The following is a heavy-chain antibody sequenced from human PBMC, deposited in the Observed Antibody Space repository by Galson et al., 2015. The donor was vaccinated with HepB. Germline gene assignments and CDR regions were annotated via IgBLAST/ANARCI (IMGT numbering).Heavy chain of an antibody. J-gene: IGHJ4*02. CDR2: ISSSSSYI. CDR1: GFTFSSYS. Sequence: SLRLSCAASGFTFSSYSMNWVRQAPGKGLEWVSSISSSSSYIYYADSVKGRFTISRDNAKNSLYLQMNSLRAEDTAVYYCARERLDYGDAFDYWGQGTLVTVSS. V-gene: IGHV3-21*01. D-gene: IGHD4-17*01. CDR3: ARERLDYGDAFDY.